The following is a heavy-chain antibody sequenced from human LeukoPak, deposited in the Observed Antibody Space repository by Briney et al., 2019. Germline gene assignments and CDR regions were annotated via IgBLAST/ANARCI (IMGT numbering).Heavy chain of an antibody. D-gene: IGHD3-10*01. CDR1: GFTFSSSA. J-gene: IGHJ4*02. V-gene: IGHV3-53*01. CDR2: IYSGGST. CDR3: ARAKPKNMVRGLIMRRESRYYFDY. Sequence: GGSLRLSCAASGFTFSSSAMSWLRQAPGKGLEWVSVIYSGGSTYYADSVKGRFTISRDNSKSTLYIQMNSLRAEDTAVYYCARAKPKNMVRGLIMRRESRYYFDYWGQGTLVTVSS.